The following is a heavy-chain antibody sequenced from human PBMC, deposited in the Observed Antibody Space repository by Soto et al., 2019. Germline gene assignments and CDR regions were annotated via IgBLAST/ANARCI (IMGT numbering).Heavy chain of an antibody. CDR1: GFTFSSYW. Sequence: PGGPLRLSCAASGFTFSSYWMSWVRQAPGKGLEWVANIKQDGSEKYYVDSVKGRFTISRDNAKNSLYLQMNSLRAEDTAVYYCARPFTTGVGAGAFDIWGQGTMVTVSS. CDR3: ARPFTTGVGAGAFDI. J-gene: IGHJ3*02. V-gene: IGHV3-7*01. CDR2: IKQDGSEK. D-gene: IGHD1-26*01.